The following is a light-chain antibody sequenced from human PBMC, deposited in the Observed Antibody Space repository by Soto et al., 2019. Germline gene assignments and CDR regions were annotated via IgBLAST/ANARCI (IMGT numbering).Light chain of an antibody. Sequence: DIQMTQSPSTLSASVGARVPITCRASQSISSWLAWYQQKPGKAPNLLIYDASNLETGVPSRFSGSESGTDFTFTISSLQPEDIATYKYHNLPPLTFGGGTKVDIK. J-gene: IGKJ4*01. CDR3: HNLPPLT. CDR2: DAS. CDR1: QSISSW. V-gene: IGKV1-5*01.